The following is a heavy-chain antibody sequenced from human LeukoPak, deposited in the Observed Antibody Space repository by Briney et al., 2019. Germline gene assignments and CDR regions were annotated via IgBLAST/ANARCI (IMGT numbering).Heavy chain of an antibody. CDR3: ARRLGITYFDY. J-gene: IGHJ4*02. V-gene: IGHV5-51*01. CDR2: VYPGDSDT. D-gene: IGHD7-27*01. CDR1: GYTFTSYW. Sequence: GESLRISCKGSGYTFTSYWIGWVRQMPGKGLEWMGSVYPGDSDTRYSPSFQGQVTISADKSISTAYLQWSSLEASDTAMYYCARRLGITYFDYWGQGTLATVSS.